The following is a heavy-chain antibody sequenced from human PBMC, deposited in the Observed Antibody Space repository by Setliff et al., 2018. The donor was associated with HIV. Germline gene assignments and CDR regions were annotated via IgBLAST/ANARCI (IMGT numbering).Heavy chain of an antibody. CDR2: TYYSGNT. CDR3: ARSPGVDTNMAFDY. Sequence: SETLSLTCTVSGGSIINNFWSWIRLPPGKGLEYIGYTYYSGNTDYNPSLKSRVTISVDTSRNQFSLKLSSVTAADTAVYYCARSPGVDTNMAFDYWGQGMLVTVSS. CDR1: GGSIINNF. V-gene: IGHV4-59*01. J-gene: IGHJ4*02. D-gene: IGHD5-18*01.